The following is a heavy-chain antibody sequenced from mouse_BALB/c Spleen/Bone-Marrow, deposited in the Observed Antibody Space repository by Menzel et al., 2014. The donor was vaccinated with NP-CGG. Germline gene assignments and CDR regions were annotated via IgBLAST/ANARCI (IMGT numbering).Heavy chain of an antibody. CDR1: GYTSTSYW. D-gene: IGHD2-1*01. Sequence: DLVKPGASVKLSCKASGYTSTSYWINWIKQRPGQGLEWIGRIAPGSGSTYYNEMFKGKATLTVNTSSSTACIQLGSLSSEDSAVYFCAREDMGYGNNDWLAYWGQGTLVTVSA. J-gene: IGHJ3*01. CDR3: AREDMGYGNNDWLAY. V-gene: IGHV1S41*01. CDR2: IAPGSGST.